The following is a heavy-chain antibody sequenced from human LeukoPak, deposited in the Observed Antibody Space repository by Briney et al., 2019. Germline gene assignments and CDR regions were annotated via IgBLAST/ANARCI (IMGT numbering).Heavy chain of an antibody. CDR2: IYYSGST. CDR1: GGSISSYY. J-gene: IGHJ4*02. CDR3: ARAQGYCSGGSCYLWDY. D-gene: IGHD2-15*01. V-gene: IGHV4-59*08. Sequence: SETLSLTCTVSGGSISSYYWSWIRQSPGKGLEWIGYIYYSGSTNYNPSLKSRVTISVDTSKNQFSLKLSSVTAADTAVYYCARAQGYCSGGSCYLWDYWGQGTLVTVSS.